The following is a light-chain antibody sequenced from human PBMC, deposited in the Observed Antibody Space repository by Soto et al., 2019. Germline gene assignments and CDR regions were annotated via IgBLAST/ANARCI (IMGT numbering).Light chain of an antibody. J-gene: IGLJ2*01. V-gene: IGLV2-14*01. CDR2: EVR. Sequence: QSALTQPASVSGSPGQSITISCAGTMRDVGAYNLVSWYQQHPGRAPQLIIYEVRNRPSGISFRFSGSKSGNTASLTISGLHAEDEADYYCSSYTSNSSIIFVGGTQLTVL. CDR1: MRDVGAYNL. CDR3: SSYTSNSSII.